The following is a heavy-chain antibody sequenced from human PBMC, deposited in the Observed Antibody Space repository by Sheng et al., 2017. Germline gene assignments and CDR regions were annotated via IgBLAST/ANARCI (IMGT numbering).Heavy chain of an antibody. CDR3: AKDQMWTVAGIFGCFQN. J-gene: IGHJ4*02. CDR1: GFTFSSYA. CDR2: ISGSGGST. D-gene: IGHD6-19*01. Sequence: ESGGGLVQPGVSLRLSCAASGFTFSSYAMSWVRQAPGKGLEWVSAISGSGGSTYYADSVKGRFTISRDNSKNTLYLQMNSLRAEDTAVYYCAKDQMWTVAGIFGCFQNWGQGTLVTVSS. V-gene: IGHV3-23*01.